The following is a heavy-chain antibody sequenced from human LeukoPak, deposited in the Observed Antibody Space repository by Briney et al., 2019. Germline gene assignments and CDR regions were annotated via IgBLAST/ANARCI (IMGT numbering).Heavy chain of an antibody. CDR1: GFTFANYN. Sequence: GGSLRLSCAASGFTFANYNFNWVRQAPGKGLEWVSYISSASSTIYYADSMKGRFTISRDNAKNSLYLQMNSLRAEDTAVYYCARDPPRGMDVWGQGTTVTVSS. V-gene: IGHV3-48*01. J-gene: IGHJ6*02. CDR3: ARDPPRGMDV. CDR2: ISSASSTI.